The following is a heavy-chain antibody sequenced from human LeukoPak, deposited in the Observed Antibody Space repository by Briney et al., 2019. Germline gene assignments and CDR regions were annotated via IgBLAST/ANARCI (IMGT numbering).Heavy chain of an antibody. CDR2: ISGSGDTT. V-gene: IGHV3-23*01. D-gene: IGHD3-9*01. J-gene: IGHJ4*02. CDR3: ASPRTYYDILTGIDY. Sequence: GGSLRLSCAASGFTFSSYAMTWVRQAPGKGLEWVSGISGSGDTTYYADSVKGRFTISRDNSKSTLDLQMNSLRAEDTAVYYCASPRTYYDILTGIDYWGQGTLVTVSS. CDR1: GFTFSSYA.